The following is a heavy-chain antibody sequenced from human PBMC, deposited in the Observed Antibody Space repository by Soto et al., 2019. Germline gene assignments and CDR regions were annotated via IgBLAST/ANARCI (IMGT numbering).Heavy chain of an antibody. CDR3: ATERGSSYAIDY. D-gene: IGHD5-18*01. Sequence: EVQLVESGGGLVQPGGSLRLSCGVSGFTFSNHWMHWVRQAPGKGLLWVSRVSSDGRSTTYADSVRGRFTTSRDNAKNTLYLQMSGMSDEDTAVYYCATERGSSYAIDYWGQGVLVTVSS. CDR2: VSSDGRST. V-gene: IGHV3-74*03. J-gene: IGHJ4*02. CDR1: GFTFSNHW.